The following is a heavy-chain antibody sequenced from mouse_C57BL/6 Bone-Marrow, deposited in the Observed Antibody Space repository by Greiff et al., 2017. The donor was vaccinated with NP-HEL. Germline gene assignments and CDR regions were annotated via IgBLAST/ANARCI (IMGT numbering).Heavy chain of an antibody. Sequence: EVKLVESGGGLVKPGGSLKLSCAASGFTFSSYAMSWVRQTPEKRLEWVATISDGGSYTYYPDNVKGRFTISRDNAKNNLYLQMSHLKSEDTAMYYCARAPIYYGNHWYFDVWGTGTTVTVSS. J-gene: IGHJ1*03. CDR1: GFTFSSYA. V-gene: IGHV5-4*03. CDR2: ISDGGSYT. D-gene: IGHD2-1*01. CDR3: ARAPIYYGNHWYFDV.